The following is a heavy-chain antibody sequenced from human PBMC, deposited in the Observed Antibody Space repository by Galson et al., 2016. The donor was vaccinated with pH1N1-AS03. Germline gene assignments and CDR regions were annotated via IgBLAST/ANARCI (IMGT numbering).Heavy chain of an antibody. D-gene: IGHD2-15*01. CDR1: GFTFSSYG. CDR3: VKEEGLGGQRDH. CDR2: LQYDESYR. J-gene: IGHJ4*02. Sequence: SLRLSCAASGFTFSSYGMHWVRQAPGKGLEWVAFLQYDESYRNYADPVKGRFTISRDISKSTLYLHMNSLRVDDTAVYFCVKEEGLGGQRDHWGQGTLATVSS. V-gene: IGHV3-30*02.